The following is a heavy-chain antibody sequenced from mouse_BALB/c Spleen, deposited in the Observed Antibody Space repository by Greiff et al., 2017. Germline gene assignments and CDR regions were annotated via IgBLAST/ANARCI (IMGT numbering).Heavy chain of an antibody. V-gene: IGHV3-6*02. D-gene: IGHD1-1*01. J-gene: IGHJ2*01. CDR3: ARDYYGSSYGLLGY. CDR2: ISYDGSN. Sequence: EVKVEESGPGLVKPSQSLSLTCSVTGYSITSGYYWNWIRQFPGNKLEWMGYISYDGSNNYNPSLKNRISITRDTSKNQFFLKLNSVTTEDTATYYCARDYYGSSYGLLGYWGQGTTLTVSS. CDR1: GYSITSGYY.